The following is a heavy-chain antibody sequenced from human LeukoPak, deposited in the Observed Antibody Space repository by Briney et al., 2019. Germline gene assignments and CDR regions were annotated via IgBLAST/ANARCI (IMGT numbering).Heavy chain of an antibody. CDR1: GGSISSYY. CDR2: IYTSGST. J-gene: IGHJ4*02. D-gene: IGHD2-2*01. CDR3: ARGGADSITSPIDY. Sequence: PSETLSLTCTVSGGSISSYYWSWIRQPAGKGLEWLGRIYTSGSTNYNPSLKSRVTMSVDTSKNQFSLKLSSVTAADTAVYYCARGGADSITSPIDYWGQGTLVTVSS. V-gene: IGHV4-4*07.